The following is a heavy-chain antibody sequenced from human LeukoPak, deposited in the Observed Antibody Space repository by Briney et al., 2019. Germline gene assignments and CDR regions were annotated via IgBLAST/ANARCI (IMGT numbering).Heavy chain of an antibody. V-gene: IGHV3-23*01. CDR1: GFTFSSYA. D-gene: IGHD6-13*01. CDR3: AKDSGHSSSWYY. CDR2: ISGSDDST. Sequence: GGSLRLSSAASGFTFSSYAMNWVRQAPGKGLEWVSGISGSDDSTYYADSVKGRFTISRDIPGNTLYLQMNSLRAEDTAVYYCAKDSGHSSSWYYWGQGTLVTVSS. J-gene: IGHJ4*02.